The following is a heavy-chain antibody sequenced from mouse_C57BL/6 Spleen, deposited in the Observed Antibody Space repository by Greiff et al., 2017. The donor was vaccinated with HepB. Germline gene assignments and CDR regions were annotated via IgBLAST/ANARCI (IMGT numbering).Heavy chain of an antibody. CDR2: IYPGDGDT. CDR3: AENPFAY. J-gene: IGHJ3*01. V-gene: IGHV1-82*01. CDR1: GYAFSSSW. Sequence: VKVVESGPELVKPGASVKISCKASGYAFSSSWMNWVKQRPGKGLEWIGRIYPGDGDTNYNGKFKGKATLTADKSSSTAYMQLSSLTSEDSAVYFCAENPFAYWGQGTLVTVSA.